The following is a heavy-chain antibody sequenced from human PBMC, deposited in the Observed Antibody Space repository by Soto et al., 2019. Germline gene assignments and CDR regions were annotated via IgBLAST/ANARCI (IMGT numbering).Heavy chain of an antibody. CDR1: GGSISSYY. D-gene: IGHD6-19*01. CDR2: IYYIGST. J-gene: IGHJ4*02. Sequence: QVQLQESGPGLVKPSETLSLTCTVSGGSISSYYWSWIRQPPGKGLEWIGYIYYIGSTNYNPSLKSRVTISVDTSKNQFSLKLSSVTAADTAVYYCARRYSSGFDYWGQGTLVTVSS. V-gene: IGHV4-59*01. CDR3: ARRYSSGFDY.